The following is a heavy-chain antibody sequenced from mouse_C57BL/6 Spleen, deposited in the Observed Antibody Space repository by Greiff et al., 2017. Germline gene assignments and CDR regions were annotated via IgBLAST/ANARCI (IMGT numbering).Heavy chain of an antibody. J-gene: IGHJ4*01. D-gene: IGHD2-4*01. CDR3: ASSIYYDYLDYAMDY. Sequence: EVQVVESGGGLVQPGGSLKLSCAASGFTFSDYYMYWVRQTPEKRLEWVAYISNGGGSTYYPDTVKGRFTISRDNATNTLYLQMSRLKSEDTAMYYCASSIYYDYLDYAMDYWGQGTSVTVSS. CDR1: GFTFSDYY. CDR2: ISNGGGST. V-gene: IGHV5-12*01.